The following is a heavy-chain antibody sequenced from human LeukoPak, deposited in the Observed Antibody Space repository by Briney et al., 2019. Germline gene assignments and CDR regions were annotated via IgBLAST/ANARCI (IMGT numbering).Heavy chain of an antibody. CDR2: INHSGST. D-gene: IGHD3-10*01. Sequence: SGGSLRLSCAASGFTFSSYAMSWVRQPPGKGLEWIGEINHSGSTNYNPSLKSRVTISVDTSKNQFSLKLSSVTAADTAVYYCARRGSLSYYGSGSYYNLAYYYYGMDVWGQGTTVTVSS. CDR1: GFTFSSYA. CDR3: ARRGSLSYYGSGSYYNLAYYYYGMDV. J-gene: IGHJ6*02. V-gene: IGHV4-34*01.